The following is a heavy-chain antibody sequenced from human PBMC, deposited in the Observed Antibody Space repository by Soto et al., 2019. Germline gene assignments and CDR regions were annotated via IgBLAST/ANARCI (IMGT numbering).Heavy chain of an antibody. V-gene: IGHV1-3*01. D-gene: IGHD2-21*02. Sequence: ASVKVSCKASGYTFTSFAMHWVRQAPGQRLEWMGWINAGNGNTKYSQKFQGRVTITRDTSASTAYMELSSLRSEDTAVYYCARSIVVVTAADYWGQGTLVTVSS. J-gene: IGHJ4*02. CDR2: INAGNGNT. CDR1: GYTFTSFA. CDR3: ARSIVVVTAADY.